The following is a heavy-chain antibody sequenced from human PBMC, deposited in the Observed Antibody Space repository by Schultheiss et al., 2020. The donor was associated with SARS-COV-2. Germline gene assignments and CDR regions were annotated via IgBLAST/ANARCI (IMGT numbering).Heavy chain of an antibody. J-gene: IGHJ4*02. V-gene: IGHV1-69*13. CDR2: IIPMFGTA. D-gene: IGHD3-9*01. Sequence: SVKVSCKASGGTFSSYAISWVRQAPGQGLEWMGGIIPMFGTANYAQKFQGRVTITADESTRTAYMELSRLISEDTAVYYCAREWGLRYMYYFDYWGQGTLVTVSS. CDR3: AREWGLRYMYYFDY. CDR1: GGTFSSYA.